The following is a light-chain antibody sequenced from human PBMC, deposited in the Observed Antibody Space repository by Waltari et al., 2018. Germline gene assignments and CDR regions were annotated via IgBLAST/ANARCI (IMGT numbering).Light chain of an antibody. CDR1: QSISSN. CDR3: QQYNNWPPDPT. CDR2: GAS. V-gene: IGKV3D-15*01. J-gene: IGKJ1*01. Sequence: IVMTQSPATLSVFPGERATLSCRASQSISSNLAWYQQKPGQAPRLLMYGASTRATGIPDRFTGSGSGIEFTLTINSLQSEDCAVYYCQQYNNWPPDPTFGQGTKVESK.